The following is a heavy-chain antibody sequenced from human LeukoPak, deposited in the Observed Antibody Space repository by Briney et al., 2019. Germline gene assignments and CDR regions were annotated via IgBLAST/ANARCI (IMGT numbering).Heavy chain of an antibody. Sequence: QSGGSLRFSCAASGFTFSSYAMSWVRQAPGKGLEWVSAISGSGGSTYYADSVKGRFTISRDNSKNTLYLQMNSLRAEDTAVYYCAKSPGSGSHLPFDYWGQGTLVTVSS. CDR1: GFTFSSYA. D-gene: IGHD3-10*01. CDR3: AKSPGSGSHLPFDY. V-gene: IGHV3-23*01. J-gene: IGHJ4*02. CDR2: ISGSGGST.